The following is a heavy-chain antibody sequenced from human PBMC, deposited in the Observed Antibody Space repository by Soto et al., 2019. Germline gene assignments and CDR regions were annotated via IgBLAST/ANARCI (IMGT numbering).Heavy chain of an antibody. CDR3: ARGGGGSWRKPKSYGYFQN. CDR1: GYTFTSYG. CDR2: ISAYNGNT. D-gene: IGHD2-15*01. J-gene: IGHJ1*01. Sequence: ASVKVSCKASGYTFTSYGISWVRQAPGQGLEWMGWISAYNGNTNYAQKLQGRVTMTTDTSTSTAYMELRSLRSVDTAVYYCARGGGGSWRKPKSYGYFQNWGQGTLVTVSS. V-gene: IGHV1-18*01.